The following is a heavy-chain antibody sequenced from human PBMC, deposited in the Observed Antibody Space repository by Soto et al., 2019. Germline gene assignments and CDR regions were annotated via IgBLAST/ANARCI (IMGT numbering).Heavy chain of an antibody. V-gene: IGHV3-11*01. Sequence: XVSLRLSCAASGFTFSDYYMNWIRQAPGKGLEWVSYISSGAITIYYADSVKGRFTISRDNAKNSLYLQMNSLRAEDTAVYYCAGQYSSSSVEFWGQGTLVTVSS. CDR3: AGQYSSSSVEF. CDR1: GFTFSDYY. CDR2: ISSGAITI. J-gene: IGHJ4*02. D-gene: IGHD6-6*01.